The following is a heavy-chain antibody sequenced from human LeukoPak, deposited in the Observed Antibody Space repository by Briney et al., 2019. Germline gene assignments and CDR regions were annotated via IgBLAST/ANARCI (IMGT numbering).Heavy chain of an antibody. CDR2: IDYSGRT. J-gene: IGHJ3*02. D-gene: IGHD6-13*01. Sequence: PSETLSLTCTVSGGSITSSGYYWGWIRQPPGKGPEWIGSIDYSGRTYYNPSLKSRVTMSVDTSKNQFSLKLTSLTAADTAVFFCAKHQRGSGWYWDIFDIWGQGTMVTVSS. V-gene: IGHV4-39*01. CDR1: GGSITSSGYY. CDR3: AKHQRGSGWYWDIFDI.